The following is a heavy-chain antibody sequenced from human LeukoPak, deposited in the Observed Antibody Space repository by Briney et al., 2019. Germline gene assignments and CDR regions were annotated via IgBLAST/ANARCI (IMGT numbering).Heavy chain of an antibody. J-gene: IGHJ4*02. CDR1: GYTFTDYW. D-gene: IGHD5-18*01. CDR2: IYPIDSDS. V-gene: IGHV5-51*01. Sequence: GESLKISCKTSGYTFTDYWIGWVRQMPGKGLEWMGVIYPIDSDSKYSPSFQGQVTISADKSINTAYLQWSSLKASDTAMYYCARSWRGTWIQLWSYSDYWGQGTLVTVSS. CDR3: ARSWRGTWIQLWSYSDY.